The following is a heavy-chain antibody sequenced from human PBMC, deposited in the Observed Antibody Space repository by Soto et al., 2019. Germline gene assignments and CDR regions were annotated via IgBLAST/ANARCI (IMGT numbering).Heavy chain of an antibody. CDR1: GFTFSSYA. D-gene: IGHD2-15*01. Sequence: QVQLVESGGGVVQPGRSLRLSWAASGFTFSSYAMHWVRQARGKGLGWVAIISYDGSNKYYEDSVKGRFTISRYNSKNTLYLQMNSMRAEETAVFYCARTGLLHGMEVWVQGTTVTVSS. CDR2: ISYDGSNK. V-gene: IGHV3-30-3*01. J-gene: IGHJ6*02. CDR3: ARTGLLHGMEV.